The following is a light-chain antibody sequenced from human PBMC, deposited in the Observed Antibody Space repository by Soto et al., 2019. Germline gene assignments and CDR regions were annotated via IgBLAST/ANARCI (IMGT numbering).Light chain of an antibody. V-gene: IGKV1-39*01. CDR3: QQTYSNLWT. CDR2: AAS. CDR1: QSISSY. J-gene: IGKJ1*01. Sequence: DIQMTQSPSSLSASVGDRVTITCRASQSISSYLNWYQQKPGKAPKLLIYAASTLRRGVPSRFSGSGSGTDFTLTISSLQPEDFATYYCQQTYSNLWTFGQGTKVAIK.